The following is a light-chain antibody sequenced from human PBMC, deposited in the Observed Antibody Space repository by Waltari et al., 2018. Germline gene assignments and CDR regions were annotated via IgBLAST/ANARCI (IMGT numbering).Light chain of an antibody. V-gene: IGLV3-21*03. J-gene: IGLJ2*01. CDR2: DDT. Sequence: SYVLTQPPSVSVAPGKTARLSCAGQTIGTKTVHWYQQKPGQAPVLVIYDDTVRPSGIPDRISGSATATLTIARVEAGDEADYYCQVWDSSGDHPVFGGGTRLTVL. CDR3: QVWDSSGDHPV. CDR1: TIGTKT.